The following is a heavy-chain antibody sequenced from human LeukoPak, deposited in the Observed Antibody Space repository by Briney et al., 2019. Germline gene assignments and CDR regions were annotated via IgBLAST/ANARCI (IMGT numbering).Heavy chain of an antibody. D-gene: IGHD3-10*01. CDR3: ARGVDYGSGSFADYYGMDV. V-gene: IGHV6-1*01. CDR1: GDSVSSNSAA. Sequence: SQTLSLTCAISGDSVSSNSAAWNWIRQSPSRGLEWLGRTYYRSKWYNDYAVSVKSRITINPDTSKNQFSLQLNSATPEDTAVYYCARGVDYGSGSFADYYGMDVWGQGTTVTVSS. CDR2: TYYRSKWYN. J-gene: IGHJ6*02.